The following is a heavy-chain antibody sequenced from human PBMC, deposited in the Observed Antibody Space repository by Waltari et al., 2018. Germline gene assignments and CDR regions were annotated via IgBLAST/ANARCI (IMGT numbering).Heavy chain of an antibody. Sequence: VESGGGVVQPGGSLRLSSATPEFTFGTPIIPWVRQAPGKGVEWVSAMSYDGFSKYYADSVKGRFTIARDNSKNTVYLEINSLRPEDTAVYYCAREGGTSGYSGFVDYWGQGTQVTVSS. D-gene: IGHD2-2*01. CDR1: EFTFGTPI. V-gene: IGHV3-30*01. CDR3: AREGGTSGYSGFVDY. CDR2: MSYDGFSK. J-gene: IGHJ4*02.